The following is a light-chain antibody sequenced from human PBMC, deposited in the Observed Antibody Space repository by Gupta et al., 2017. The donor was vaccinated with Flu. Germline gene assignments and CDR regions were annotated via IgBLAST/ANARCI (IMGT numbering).Light chain of an antibody. J-gene: IGKJ2*01. V-gene: IGKV1-5*03. CDR2: KAS. CDR3: QQYDNNFPFT. CDR1: QRISFW. Sequence: DIQMTQSPSTLSASVGDRVTITCRASQRISFWLAWYQQKPGKAPKLLIYKASSLETGVPSRFSGSGSGTEFTLTISGLQPDDFATYFCQQYDNNFPFTFGQGTSLEIK.